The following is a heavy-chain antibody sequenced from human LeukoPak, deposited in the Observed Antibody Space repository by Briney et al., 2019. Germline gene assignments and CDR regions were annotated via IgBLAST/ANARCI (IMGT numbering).Heavy chain of an antibody. CDR2: MFFSGAT. D-gene: IGHD3-22*01. CDR1: DDSISSYY. Sequence: PSETLSLTCTVADDSISSYYWTWIRQSPGKGLEWLAYMFFSGATTYNPSLRSRVTVLVDTSKNQFSLKLSSVTAADTAVYYCARLPYYYDSHGFRDYHYYVDVWGKGTTVTVSS. CDR3: ARLPYYYDSHGFRDYHYYVDV. J-gene: IGHJ6*03. V-gene: IGHV4-59*08.